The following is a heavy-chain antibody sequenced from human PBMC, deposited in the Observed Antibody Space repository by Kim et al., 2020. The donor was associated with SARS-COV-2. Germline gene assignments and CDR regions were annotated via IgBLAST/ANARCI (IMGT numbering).Heavy chain of an antibody. CDR1: GDSVSSNSAA. V-gene: IGHV6-1*01. CDR2: TYYRSKWYN. J-gene: IGHJ6*02. D-gene: IGHD3-10*01. CDR3: ACFMVRGDMGYYGMDV. Sequence: SQTLSLTCAISGDSVSSNSAAWNWIRQSPSRGLEWLGRTYYRSKWYNDYAVSVKSRITINPDTSKNQFSLQLNSVTPEDTAVYYCACFMVRGDMGYYGMDVWGQGTTVTVSS.